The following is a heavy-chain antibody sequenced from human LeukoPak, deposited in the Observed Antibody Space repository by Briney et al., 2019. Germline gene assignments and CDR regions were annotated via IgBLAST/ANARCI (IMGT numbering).Heavy chain of an antibody. CDR3: ARDQRYFDWLLAYYFDY. D-gene: IGHD3-9*01. J-gene: IGHJ4*02. CDR2: ISYDGSNK. Sequence: PGGSLRLSCAASGFTFSSYAMHWVRQAPGKGLEWVAVISYDGSNKYYADSVKGRFTISRDNSKNTLYLQMNSLRAEDTAVYYCARDQRYFDWLLAYYFDYWGQGTLVTVSS. CDR1: GFTFSSYA. V-gene: IGHV3-30*04.